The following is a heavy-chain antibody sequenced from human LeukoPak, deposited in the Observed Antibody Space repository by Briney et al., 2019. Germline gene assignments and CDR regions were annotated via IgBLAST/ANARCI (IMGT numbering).Heavy chain of an antibody. CDR1: GFTFSSYS. J-gene: IGHJ5*02. D-gene: IGHD2-15*01. CDR3: ARGADGVSSNSRGWFDP. V-gene: IGHV3-21*01. CDR2: ISTSSSYI. Sequence: GGSLRLSCAASGFTFSSYSMNWVRRAPGKGLEWVSSISTSSSYIYYADSVRGRFTISRDNAKNSLYVQMNSLRAEDTAVYSCARGADGVSSNSRGWFDPWGQGTLVTVSS.